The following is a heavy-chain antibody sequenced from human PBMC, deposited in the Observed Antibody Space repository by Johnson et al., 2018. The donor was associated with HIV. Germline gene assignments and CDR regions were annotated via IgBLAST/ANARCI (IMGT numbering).Heavy chain of an antibody. V-gene: IGHV3-30*18. CDR3: AKDTGGNSGSDAFDI. CDR1: GFTFSSYG. CDR2: ILYDGSNK. Sequence: QVQLVESGGGVVQPGRSLRLSCAASGFTFSSYGMHWVRQAPGKGLEWVAVILYDGSNKYYADSVKGRFTISRDNSKNTLYLQMNSLRAEDTAVYYCAKDTGGNSGSDAFDIWGQGTMVTVSS. J-gene: IGHJ3*02. D-gene: IGHD4-23*01.